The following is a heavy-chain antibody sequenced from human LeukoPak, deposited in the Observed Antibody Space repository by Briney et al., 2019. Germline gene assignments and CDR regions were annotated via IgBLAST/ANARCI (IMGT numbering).Heavy chain of an antibody. CDR1: GFTFSSYS. CDR3: NSITMVRGVIITSH. D-gene: IGHD3-10*01. J-gene: IGHJ4*02. V-gene: IGHV3-48*04. CDR2: ISSSTSTI. Sequence: GGSLRLSCAASGFTFSSYSMNWVRQAPGKGLEWVSYISSSTSTINYADSVKGRFTISRDNAKNSLYLQMNSLRAEDTAVYYCNSITMVRGVIITSHWGQGTLVTVSS.